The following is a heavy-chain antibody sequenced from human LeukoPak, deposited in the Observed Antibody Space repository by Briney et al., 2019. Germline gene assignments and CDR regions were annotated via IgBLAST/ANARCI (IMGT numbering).Heavy chain of an antibody. Sequence: GRSLRLSCAASGFTFSSYAMHWVRQAPGKGLEWVAVISYDGSNKYYADSMKGRFTISRDNSKNTLYLQMNSLRAEDTAVYYCAKDPTYYDFWSGYTYYYGMDVWAKGPRSPSP. CDR1: GFTFSSYA. CDR2: ISYDGSNK. CDR3: AKDPTYYDFWSGYTYYYGMDV. D-gene: IGHD3-3*01. V-gene: IGHV3-30-3*01. J-gene: IGHJ6*02.